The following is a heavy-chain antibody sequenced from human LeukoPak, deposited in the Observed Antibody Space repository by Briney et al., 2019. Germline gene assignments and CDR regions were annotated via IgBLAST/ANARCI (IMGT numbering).Heavy chain of an antibody. J-gene: IGHJ4*02. V-gene: IGHV4-59*01. CDR3: ARERSSQGYFDF. D-gene: IGHD6-6*01. Sequence: SETLSLTCTVSGGSISSYYWSWIRQPPGKGLEWIGYIYYSGSTNYNPSLKSRVTISVDTSKNQFSLKLSSVTAADTAVYYCARERSSQGYFDFWGQGTLVTVSS. CDR2: IYYSGST. CDR1: GGSISSYY.